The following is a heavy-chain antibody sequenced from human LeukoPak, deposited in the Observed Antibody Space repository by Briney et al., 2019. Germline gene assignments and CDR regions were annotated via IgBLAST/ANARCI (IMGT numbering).Heavy chain of an antibody. Sequence: SETLSLTCSVSGGTISSYYRFWIRQPPGKGLEWIGSVFHSGNTNYNPSLKSRVTILVDTSKNQFTLKLSSVTAADTAVYYCATSDIVTGTTYYLDDWGQGTLIIVSS. D-gene: IGHD1-14*01. V-gene: IGHV4-59*01. J-gene: IGHJ4*02. CDR2: VFHSGNT. CDR3: ATSDIVTGTTYYLDD. CDR1: GGTISSYY.